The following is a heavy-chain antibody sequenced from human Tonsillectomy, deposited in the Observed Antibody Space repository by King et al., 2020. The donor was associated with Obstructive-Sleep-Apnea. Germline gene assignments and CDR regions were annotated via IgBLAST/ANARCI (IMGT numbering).Heavy chain of an antibody. CDR3: AREGGSTSCYFDY. CDR2: IYYSGST. V-gene: IGHV4-39*07. D-gene: IGHD2-2*01. J-gene: IGHJ4*02. CDR1: GASINSSRYY. Sequence: LQLQESGPGLVKPSETLSLTCTVSGASINSSRYYWGWIRQPPGKGLEWIGSIYYSGSTYYNPSLKSRVTISVDTSKNQFSLKLSSVTAADTAVYYCAREGGSTSCYFDYWGQGTLVTVSS.